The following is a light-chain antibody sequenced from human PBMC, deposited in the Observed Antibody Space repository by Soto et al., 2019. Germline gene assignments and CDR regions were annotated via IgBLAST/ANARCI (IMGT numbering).Light chain of an antibody. CDR2: GNT. Sequence: QSVLTQPPSVSGAPGQRVTISCTGSSSNIGAGYDVHWYLQLPGTAPKLLIYGNTNRPSGVPDRFSGSKSGSSASLVITGLQAEDEADYYCQSHDSSLHASVFGTGTKVTVL. J-gene: IGLJ1*01. V-gene: IGLV1-40*01. CDR3: QSHDSSLHASV. CDR1: SSNIGAGYD.